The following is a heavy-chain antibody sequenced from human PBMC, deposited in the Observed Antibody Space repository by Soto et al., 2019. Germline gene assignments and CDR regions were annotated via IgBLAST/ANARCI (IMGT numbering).Heavy chain of an antibody. CDR3: TTGPYYYDSSGYRPAEYFQH. Sequence: GGSLRLSCAASGFTFSNAWMSWVRQAPGKGLEWVGRIKSKTDGGTTDYAAPVKGRFTISRDDSKNTLYLQMNSLETEDTAVYYCTTGPYYYDSSGYRPAEYFQHWGQGTLVTVS. J-gene: IGHJ1*01. V-gene: IGHV3-15*01. CDR1: GFTFSNAW. CDR2: IKSKTDGGTT. D-gene: IGHD3-22*01.